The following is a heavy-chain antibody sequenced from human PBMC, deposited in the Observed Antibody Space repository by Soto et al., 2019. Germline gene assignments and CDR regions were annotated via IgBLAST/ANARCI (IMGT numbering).Heavy chain of an antibody. CDR3: ARQIYDSDTGPNFQYYFDS. V-gene: IGHV5-10-1*01. D-gene: IGHD3-22*01. CDR1: GYSFAGYW. CDR2: IDPSDSQT. J-gene: IGHJ4*02. Sequence: GESLKISCKGSGYSFAGYWITWVRQKPGKGLEWMGRIDPSDSQTYYSPSFRGRVTISVTKSITTVFLQWMSLRASDTAMYYCARQIYDSDTGPNFQYYFDSWGQGTPVTVSS.